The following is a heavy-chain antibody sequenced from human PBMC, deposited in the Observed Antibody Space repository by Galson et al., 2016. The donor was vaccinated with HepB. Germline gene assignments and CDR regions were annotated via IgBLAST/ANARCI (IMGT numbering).Heavy chain of an antibody. Sequence: SLRLSCAASGFTFINYGMHWVRQAPGKGLEWVALIWHDGTNKYYADSVKGRFTISRDNFKNTVYLQMNSLRAEDTAVYYCAKDGGDGYNFPYYYGMDVWGQGTTVTVSS. CDR2: IWHDGTNK. J-gene: IGHJ6*02. V-gene: IGHV3-33*06. CDR1: GFTFINYG. CDR3: AKDGGDGYNFPYYYGMDV. D-gene: IGHD5-24*01.